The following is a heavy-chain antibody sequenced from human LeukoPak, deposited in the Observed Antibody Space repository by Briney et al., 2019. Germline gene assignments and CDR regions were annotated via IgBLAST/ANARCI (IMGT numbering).Heavy chain of an antibody. CDR3: AISGISTGNDAFDI. V-gene: IGHV1-24*01. Sequence: ASVKVSCKVSGCTLTELSMHWVRQAPGKGLEWMGGFDPEDGETIYAQKFQGRVTMTEDTSTDTAYMELSSLRSEDTAVYYCAISGISTGNDAFDIWGQGTMVTVSS. CDR2: FDPEDGET. D-gene: IGHD2-2*01. J-gene: IGHJ3*02. CDR1: GCTLTELS.